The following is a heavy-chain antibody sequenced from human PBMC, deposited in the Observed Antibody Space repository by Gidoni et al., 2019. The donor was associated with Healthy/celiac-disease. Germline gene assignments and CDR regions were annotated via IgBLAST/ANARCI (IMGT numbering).Heavy chain of an antibody. Sequence: EVQLLESGGGLVQPGGSLRLPCAASGFTFSSYAMSWVRQAPGKGLEWVSAISGSGGSTYYADSVKGRFTISRDNSKNTLYLQMNSLRAEDTAVYYCAKDYCSSTSCWIDYWGQGTLVTVSS. CDR3: AKDYCSSTSCWIDY. V-gene: IGHV3-23*01. J-gene: IGHJ4*02. CDR2: ISGSGGST. D-gene: IGHD2-2*01. CDR1: GFTFSSYA.